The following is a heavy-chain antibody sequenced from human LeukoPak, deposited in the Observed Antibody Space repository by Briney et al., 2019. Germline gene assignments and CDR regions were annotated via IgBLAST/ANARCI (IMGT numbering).Heavy chain of an antibody. CDR3: AKDTTVVTPFDY. D-gene: IGHD4-23*01. CDR1: GFTFSSYG. V-gene: IGHV3-23*01. Sequence: PGGSLRLSCAASGFTFSSYGMSWVRQAPGKGLEWVSAISGSGGSTYYADSVNGRFTISRDNSKNTLYLQMNSLRAEDTAVYYCAKDTTVVTPFDYWGQGTLVTVSS. CDR2: ISGSGGST. J-gene: IGHJ4*02.